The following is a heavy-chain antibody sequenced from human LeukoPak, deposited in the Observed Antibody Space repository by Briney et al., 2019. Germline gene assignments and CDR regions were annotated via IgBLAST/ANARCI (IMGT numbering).Heavy chain of an antibody. V-gene: IGHV4-34*01. D-gene: IGHD6-19*01. Sequence: SETLSLTCAVYGGSFSGYYWRWIRQPPGKGLEWIGEINHSGSTNYNPPLKSRVTISVDTSKNQFSLKLSSVTAADTAVYYCARGGWVSSGWYSAFDIWGQGTMVTVSS. CDR1: GGSFSGYY. CDR3: ARGGWVSSGWYSAFDI. J-gene: IGHJ3*02. CDR2: INHSGST.